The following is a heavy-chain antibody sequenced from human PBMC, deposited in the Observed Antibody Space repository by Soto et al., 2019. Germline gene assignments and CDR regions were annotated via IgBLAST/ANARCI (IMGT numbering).Heavy chain of an antibody. Sequence: QVQLVQSGGEVKKPGASVKISCKASGYTFSSYGISWVRKAPGQGLEWMGWISAYNGNTNYAQKFQGRVTMTTDTSTSTADMELRSLRSDDTAIYYCARTLNEWLLGLEWGQGTLVTVSS. V-gene: IGHV1-18*01. CDR1: GYTFSSYG. D-gene: IGHD3-3*01. J-gene: IGHJ4*02. CDR3: ARTLNEWLLGLE. CDR2: ISAYNGNT.